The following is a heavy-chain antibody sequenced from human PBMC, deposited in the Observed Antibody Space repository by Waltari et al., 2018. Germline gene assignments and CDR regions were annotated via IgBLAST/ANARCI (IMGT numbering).Heavy chain of an antibody. V-gene: IGHV1-3*01. CDR3: AKTQYDFWSAYFDY. CDR2: IHGGNGNT. Sequence: QVYLVQSGAEVKKPGASVKVSCKASGYTFTKYSMHWVRQAPGPGLEWMGWIHGGNGNTKYSKKFQDRLTISKDTSATTVYMELSSLTSEDTAVYYCAKTQYDFWSAYFDYWGQGTLVTVSS. D-gene: IGHD3-3*01. J-gene: IGHJ4*02. CDR1: GYTFTKYS.